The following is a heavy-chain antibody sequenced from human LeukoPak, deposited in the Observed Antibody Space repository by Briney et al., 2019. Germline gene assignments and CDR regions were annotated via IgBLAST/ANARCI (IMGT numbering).Heavy chain of an antibody. D-gene: IGHD1-1*01. CDR1: SYTFGDYY. Sequence: ASVKVSCKTSSYTFGDYYIHWLRQAPGQGLEWMGWINPNSGGTNYAQKFQGRVTMTRDTSVSTAYMELSSLRSEDTAVYYCARGGTHYYYYMDVWGKGTTVTISS. CDR3: ARGGTHYYYYMDV. V-gene: IGHV1-2*02. CDR2: INPNSGGT. J-gene: IGHJ6*03.